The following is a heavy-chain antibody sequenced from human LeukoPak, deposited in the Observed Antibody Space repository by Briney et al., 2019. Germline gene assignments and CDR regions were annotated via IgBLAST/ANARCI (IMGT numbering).Heavy chain of an antibody. J-gene: IGHJ5*02. CDR2: IIPIFGIA. Sequence: ASVKVSCKASGGTFSSYAISWVRQAPGQGLEWMGRIIPIFGIANYAQKFQGRVTITADKSTSTAYMELSSLRSEDTAVYYCAGDLRGLYDFWSGSTNWFDPWGRGTLVTVSS. V-gene: IGHV1-69*04. D-gene: IGHD3-3*01. CDR3: AGDLRGLYDFWSGSTNWFDP. CDR1: GGTFSSYA.